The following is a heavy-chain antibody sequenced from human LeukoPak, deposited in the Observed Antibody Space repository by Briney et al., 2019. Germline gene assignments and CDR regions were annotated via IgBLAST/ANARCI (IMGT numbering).Heavy chain of an antibody. CDR1: GGSISSYY. J-gene: IGHJ4*02. CDR2: IYYSGST. D-gene: IGHD3-16*02. V-gene: IGHV4-59*12. Sequence: MPSETLSLTCTVSGGSISSYYWSWIRQPPGKGLEWIGYIYYSGSTNYNPSLKSRVTISVDTSKNQFSLKLSSVTAADTAVYYCARDTRYYDYVWGSYRYRQSFDYWGQGTLVTVSS. CDR3: ARDTRYYDYVWGSYRYRQSFDY.